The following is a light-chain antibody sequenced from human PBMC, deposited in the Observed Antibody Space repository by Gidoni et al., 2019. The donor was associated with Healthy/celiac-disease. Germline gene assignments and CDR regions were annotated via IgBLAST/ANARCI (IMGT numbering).Light chain of an antibody. CDR2: LGS. V-gene: IGKV2-28*01. J-gene: IGKJ3*01. Sequence: DIVMTQSPLSLPVTPGEPASISCRSSQSLLHSNGYNYLDWYLQKPGQSPQLLIYLGSNRASGVPDRFSSSGSGTDFTLKISRVEAEDVGVYYCMQALQTPVFGPGTKVDIK. CDR3: MQALQTPV. CDR1: QSLLHSNGYNY.